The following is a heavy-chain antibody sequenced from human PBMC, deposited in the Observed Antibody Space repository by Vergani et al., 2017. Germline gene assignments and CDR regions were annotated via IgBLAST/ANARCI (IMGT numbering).Heavy chain of an antibody. V-gene: IGHV3-33*01. Sequence: QVQLVESGGGVVQPGRSLRPSCIPSSFKLGDYGLHWVRQAPGRGLEWVSMTWYEGNNNDYADSVKGRFTISKDISKNTLYLQMNSLRGDDTAVYYCARETRDTPSSLDYWGQGTLVTVSS. CDR1: SFKLGDYG. J-gene: IGHJ4*02. D-gene: IGHD5-24*01. CDR3: ARETRDTPSSLDY. CDR2: TWYEGNNN.